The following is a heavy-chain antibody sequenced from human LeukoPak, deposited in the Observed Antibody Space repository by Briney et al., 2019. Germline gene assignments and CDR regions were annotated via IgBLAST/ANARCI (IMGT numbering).Heavy chain of an antibody. D-gene: IGHD4-11*01. CDR3: AKLSIMTTVTGPWDY. J-gene: IGHJ4*02. CDR1: GFTFSSYA. V-gene: IGHV3-23*01. Sequence: GGSLRLSCAASGFTFSSYAMSWVRQAPGKGLEWVSAISGSGGSTYYADSVKGRFTISRDNSKNTLYLQMNSLRAEDTAVYYCAKLSIMTTVTGPWDYWGQGTLVTVSS. CDR2: ISGSGGST.